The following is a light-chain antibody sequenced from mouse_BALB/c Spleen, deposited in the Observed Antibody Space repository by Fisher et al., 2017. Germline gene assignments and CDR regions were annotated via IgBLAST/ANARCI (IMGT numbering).Light chain of an antibody. CDR2: STS. V-gene: IGKV4-57-1*01. Sequence: DIVLTQSPAILSASPGEKVTMTCRASSSVSSSYLHWYQQKSGASPKLWIYSTSNLASGVPARFSGSGSGTSYSLTISSMEAEDAATYYCQQWSSYPPTFGGGTKLEIK. J-gene: IGKJ1*01. CDR1: SSVSSSY. CDR3: QQWSSYPPT.